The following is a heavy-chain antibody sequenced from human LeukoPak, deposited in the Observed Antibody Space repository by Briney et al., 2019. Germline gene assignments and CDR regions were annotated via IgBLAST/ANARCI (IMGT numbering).Heavy chain of an antibody. V-gene: IGHV1-2*02. J-gene: IGHJ3*02. CDR3: ARDSSGLEDAFDI. Sequence: ASVKVSCKASGYTFTGYYMHWVRQAPGQGLEWMGWINPNSGGTNYAQKFQGRVTMTRDTSISTAYMELSRLRSDDTAVYYCARDSSGLEDAFDIRGQGTMVTVSS. CDR2: INPNSGGT. CDR1: GYTFTGYY. D-gene: IGHD6-19*01.